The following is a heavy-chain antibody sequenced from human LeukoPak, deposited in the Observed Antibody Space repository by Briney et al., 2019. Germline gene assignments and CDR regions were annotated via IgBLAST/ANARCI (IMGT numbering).Heavy chain of an antibody. CDR1: GFTFSSQA. V-gene: IGHV3-23*01. J-gene: IGHJ4*02. D-gene: IGHD1-1*01. CDR3: GKVWNRGSDS. CDR2: ISGRGDST. Sequence: GGSLRLSCAASGFTFSSQAMSWVRQTPGKGLEWVSAISGRGDSTYYADSVKGRFTISRDNSMHTLYLQTNSLRAEDTAVYYCGKVWNRGSDSWGQGTLITVSS.